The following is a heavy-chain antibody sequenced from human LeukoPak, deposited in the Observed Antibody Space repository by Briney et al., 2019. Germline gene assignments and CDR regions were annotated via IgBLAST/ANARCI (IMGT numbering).Heavy chain of an antibody. CDR2: ISYDGSNK. CDR1: GFTLTSYG. Sequence: PGGSLRLSCAASGFTLTSYGMHWVRQAPGKGLEWVAVISYDGSNKYYADSVKGRFTISRDTSKNTLYLQMNSLRAEDTAVYYCAKASALDNSGFLGYWGQGTQVTVSS. V-gene: IGHV3-30*18. CDR3: AKASALDNSGFLGY. J-gene: IGHJ4*02. D-gene: IGHD6-19*01.